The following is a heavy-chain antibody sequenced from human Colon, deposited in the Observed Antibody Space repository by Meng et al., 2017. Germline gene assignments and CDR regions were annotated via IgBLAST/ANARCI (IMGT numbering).Heavy chain of an antibody. J-gene: IGHJ4*02. CDR3: ARLIAGWPFYFDY. CDR2: INHSGST. V-gene: IGHV4-34*01. D-gene: IGHD6-19*01. CDR1: GGSFSGYY. Sequence: QVQLQHGGAGLLQPSETLSLACAVDGGSFSGYYWSWIRQPPGKGLEWIGEINHSGSTNYNPSLKSRVSMSVDTTKNQFYLKLTSVTVADTAVFYCARLIAGWPFYFDYWGQGILVTVSS.